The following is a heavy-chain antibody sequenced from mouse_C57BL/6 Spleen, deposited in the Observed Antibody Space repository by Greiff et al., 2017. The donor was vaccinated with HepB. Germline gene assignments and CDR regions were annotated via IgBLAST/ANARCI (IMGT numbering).Heavy chain of an antibody. V-gene: IGHV1-82*01. CDR2: IYPGDGDT. CDR3: ARSITTVVSDY. J-gene: IGHJ2*01. D-gene: IGHD1-1*01. Sequence: QVQLKQSGPELVKPGASVKIPCKASGYTFTDYNMDWVKQSHGKSLEWIGRIYPGDGDTNYNGKFKGKATLTADKSSSTAYMQLSSLTSEDSAVYFCARSITTVVSDYWGQGTTLTVSS. CDR1: GYTFTDYN.